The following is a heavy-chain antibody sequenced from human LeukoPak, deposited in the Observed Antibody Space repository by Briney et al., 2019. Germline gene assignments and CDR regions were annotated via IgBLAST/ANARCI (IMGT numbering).Heavy chain of an antibody. CDR3: ARELWFGGDY. D-gene: IGHD3-10*01. Sequence: GGSLRLSCAASGFTFSSYEMNWVRQAPGKGLEWVSSISSSSSYIYYADSVKGRFTISRDNAKNSLYLQMNSLRAEDTAVYYCARELWFGGDYWGQGTLVTVSS. CDR1: GFTFSSYE. CDR2: ISSSSSYI. V-gene: IGHV3-21*01. J-gene: IGHJ4*02.